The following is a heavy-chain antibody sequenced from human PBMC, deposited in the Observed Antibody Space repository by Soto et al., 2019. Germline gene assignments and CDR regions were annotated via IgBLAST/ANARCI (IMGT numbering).Heavy chain of an antibody. CDR3: ARSPIEVVPAASDAFDI. J-gene: IGHJ3*02. CDR1: GYTFTGCY. V-gene: IGHV1-2*04. D-gene: IGHD2-2*01. Sequence: ASVKVSCKASGYTFTGCYMHWVRQAPGQGLEWMGWINPSSGGTNYAQKFQGWVTMTRDTSISTAYMELSRLRSDDTAVYYFARSPIEVVPAASDAFDIWGRGTMVTVSS. CDR2: INPSSGGT.